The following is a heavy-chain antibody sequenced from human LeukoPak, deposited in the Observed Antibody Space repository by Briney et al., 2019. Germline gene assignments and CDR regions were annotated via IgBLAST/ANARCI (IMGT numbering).Heavy chain of an antibody. CDR3: AKGVVAAPDVTPFDY. CDR1: GLTFNNYA. Sequence: GGSLSLSCAVSGLTFNNYAMSWVRQAPGKGLEWVSGISGRGASKYYADSVKGRFTISRDNSKNTLYLQMNSLRAEDTAVYYCAKGVVAAPDVTPFDYWGQGTLVTVSS. CDR2: ISGRGASK. J-gene: IGHJ4*02. D-gene: IGHD2-15*01. V-gene: IGHV3-23*01.